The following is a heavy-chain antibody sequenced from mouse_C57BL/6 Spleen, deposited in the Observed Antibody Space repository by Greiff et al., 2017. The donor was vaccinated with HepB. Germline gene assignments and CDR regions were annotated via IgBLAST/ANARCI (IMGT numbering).Heavy chain of an antibody. Sequence: VHVKQSGAELVRPGASVKLSCTASGFNIKDYYMHWVKQRPEQGLEWIGRIDPEDGDTEYAPKFQGKATMTADTSSNTAYLQLSSLTSEDTAVYYCTRDYGSSSFAYWGQGTLVTVSA. J-gene: IGHJ3*01. CDR3: TRDYGSSSFAY. CDR2: IDPEDGDT. CDR1: GFNIKDYY. D-gene: IGHD1-1*01. V-gene: IGHV14-1*01.